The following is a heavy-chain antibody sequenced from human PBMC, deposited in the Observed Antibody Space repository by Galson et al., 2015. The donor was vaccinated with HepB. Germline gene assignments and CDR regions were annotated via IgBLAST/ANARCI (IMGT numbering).Heavy chain of an antibody. D-gene: IGHD6-13*01. CDR1: GFTFSSYG. Sequence: SLRLSCAASGFTFSSYGMHWVRQAPGKGLEWVAVIWYGGSNKYYADPVKGRFTISRDNSKNTLYLQMNSLRAEDTAVYYCARDGGPAAPYGMDVWGQGTTVTVSS. CDR2: IWYGGSNK. J-gene: IGHJ6*02. CDR3: ARDGGPAAPYGMDV. V-gene: IGHV3-33*01.